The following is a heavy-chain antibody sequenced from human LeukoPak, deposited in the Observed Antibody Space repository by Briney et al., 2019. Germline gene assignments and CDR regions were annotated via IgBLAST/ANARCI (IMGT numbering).Heavy chain of an antibody. Sequence: SETLSLTCTVSGGSISSSSYYWVWIRQPPGKGLEWIGSIYYSGSTYYNPSLKSRVTILVDTSKAQFSLKLSYVTAPDTDVYYCARPKTLRTAYYSMDVLGKGTTVTVSS. J-gene: IGHJ6*03. CDR1: GGSISSSSYY. V-gene: IGHV4-39*07. CDR2: IYYSGST. D-gene: IGHD2-21*02. CDR3: ARPKTLRTAYYSMDV.